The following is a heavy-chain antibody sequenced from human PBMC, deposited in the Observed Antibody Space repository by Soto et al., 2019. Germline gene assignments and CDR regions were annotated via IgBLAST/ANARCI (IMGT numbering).Heavy chain of an antibody. V-gene: IGHV3-30-3*01. Sequence: GGSLRLSCAASGFTFGSYAMHWVRQAPGKGLEWVAVISYDGSNKYYAGSVKGRFTISRDNSKNTLYLQMNSLRAEDTAVYYCARELVVVAKDAFDIWGQGTMVTVSS. CDR2: ISYDGSNK. CDR1: GFTFGSYA. J-gene: IGHJ3*02. CDR3: ARELVVVAKDAFDI. D-gene: IGHD2-15*01.